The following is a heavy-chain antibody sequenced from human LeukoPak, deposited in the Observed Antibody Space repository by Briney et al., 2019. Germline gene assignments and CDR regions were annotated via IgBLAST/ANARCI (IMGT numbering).Heavy chain of an antibody. CDR1: GFTFSSYA. Sequence: GRSLRLSCAASGFTFSSYAMHWVRQAPGKGLEWVAVIPYDGSNKYYADSVKGRFTISRDNSKNTLYLQMNSLRAEDTAVYYCAREKEDGDYVQFFDYWGQGTLVTVSS. CDR3: AREKEDGDYVQFFDY. CDR2: IPYDGSNK. J-gene: IGHJ4*02. V-gene: IGHV3-30-3*01. D-gene: IGHD4-17*01.